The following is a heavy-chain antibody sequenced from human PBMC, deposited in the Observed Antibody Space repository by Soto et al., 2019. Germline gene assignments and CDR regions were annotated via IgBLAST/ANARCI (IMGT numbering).Heavy chain of an antibody. CDR1: GYSFTTYW. D-gene: IGHD5-18*01. CDR2: IYPGDSDT. V-gene: IGHV5-51*01. Sequence: GESLKISCQGSGYSFTTYWIAWVRQMPGKGLEWMGIIYPGDSDTRYSPSFQGQVTMSADKSISTAYLQWSSLKASDTAIYYFGIHNVSTAGMELWGQGTTVTVSS. J-gene: IGHJ6*02. CDR3: GIHNVSTAGMEL.